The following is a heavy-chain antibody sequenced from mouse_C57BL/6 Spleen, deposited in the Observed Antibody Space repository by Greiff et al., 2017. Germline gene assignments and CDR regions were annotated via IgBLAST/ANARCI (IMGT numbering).Heavy chain of an antibody. CDR1: GYTFTDYY. D-gene: IGHD2-4*01. Sequence: EVQLQQSGPELVKPGASVKISCKASGYTFTDYYMNWVKQSHGKSLEWIGDINPNNGGTSYNQKFKGKATLTVDKSSSTAYMELRSLTSEDSAVYYCARGQDYYDYDVEYWGQGTTLTVSS. CDR3: ARGQDYYDYDVEY. CDR2: INPNNGGT. V-gene: IGHV1-26*01. J-gene: IGHJ2*01.